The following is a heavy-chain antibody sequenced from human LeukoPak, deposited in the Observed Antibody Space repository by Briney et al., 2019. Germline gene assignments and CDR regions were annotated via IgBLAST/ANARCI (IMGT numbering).Heavy chain of an antibody. CDR1: GGSISSHY. CDR2: IDYSGST. V-gene: IGHV4-59*11. J-gene: IGHJ4*02. CDR3: ARGHYYATSGDY. Sequence: SETLSLTCTVFGGSISSHYWSWIRQPPGKGLEWIGYIDYSGSTNYNPSLKSRVTISVDTSKNQFSLNLSSVTAADTAVYYCARGHYYATSGDYWGQGTLVTVSS. D-gene: IGHD3-22*01.